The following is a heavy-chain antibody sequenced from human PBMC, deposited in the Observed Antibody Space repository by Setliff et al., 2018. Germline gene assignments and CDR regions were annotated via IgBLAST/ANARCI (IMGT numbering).Heavy chain of an antibody. D-gene: IGHD2-21*01. Sequence: GESLKISCKGSGYRFSSHWIGWVRQMPGKGLEWMGIIYPGDSDTRYSPSFQGQVTISADKSISTAYLQWSSLKASDTAMYYYCAKFGADYWFGPWGQGALVTVSS. CDR1: GYRFSSHW. V-gene: IGHV5-51*01. CDR3: CAKFGADYWFGP. J-gene: IGHJ5*02. CDR2: IYPGDSDT.